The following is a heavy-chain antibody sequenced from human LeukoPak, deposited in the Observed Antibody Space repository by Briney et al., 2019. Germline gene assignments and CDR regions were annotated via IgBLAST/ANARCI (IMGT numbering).Heavy chain of an antibody. CDR1: GGSISSSSYY. CDR3: ARRRVRATAIKYYYYGMDV. V-gene: IGHV4-39*01. D-gene: IGHD1-26*01. J-gene: IGHJ6*02. CDR2: IYYSGST. Sequence: SETLSLTCTVSGGSISSSSYYWGWIRQPPGKGLEWIGRIYYSGSTYYNPSLKSRVTISVDTSKNQFSLKLSSVTAADTAVYYCARRRVRATAIKYYYYGMDVWGQGTTVTVSS.